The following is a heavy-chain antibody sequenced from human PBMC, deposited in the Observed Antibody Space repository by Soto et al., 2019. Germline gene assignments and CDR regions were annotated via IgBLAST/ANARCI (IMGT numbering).Heavy chain of an antibody. CDR1: GDSISSSKW. CDR3: ARGERQQQRDY. J-gene: IGHJ4*02. V-gene: IGHV4-4*02. CDR2: IYHSGST. D-gene: IGHD6-13*01. Sequence: SETLSLTCAVSGDSISSSKWWSWVRQPPGKGLEWIGEIYHSGSTNYNPSLKSRVIISVDKSKNQFSLKLSSVTDADTAVYYCARGERQQQRDYWDQGTLVTVS.